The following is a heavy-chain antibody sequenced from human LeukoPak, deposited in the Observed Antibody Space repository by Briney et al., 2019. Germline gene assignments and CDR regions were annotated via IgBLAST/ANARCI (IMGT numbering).Heavy chain of an antibody. CDR2: INPNSGVT. J-gene: IGHJ5*01. V-gene: IGHV1-2*06. CDR3: ARDASNWSAFDS. CDR1: GYTFSGYS. Sequence: ASVKVSCKASGYTFSGYSMHWVRQAPGQGLEWMGRINPNSGVTYYAQKFQGRVTMTSDTSNTTAYMELSSLTSDDTATYYCARDASNWSAFDSWGQGTLVIVSS. D-gene: IGHD1-20*01.